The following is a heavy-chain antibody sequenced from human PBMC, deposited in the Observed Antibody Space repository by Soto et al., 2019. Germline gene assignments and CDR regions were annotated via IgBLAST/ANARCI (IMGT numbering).Heavy chain of an antibody. CDR2: ISSSSSYI. CDR1: GFTFSSYS. V-gene: IGHV3-21*01. CDR3: ARDPKGGRLVTPIDY. D-gene: IGHD3-16*01. J-gene: IGHJ4*02. Sequence: GGSLRLSCAASGFTFSSYSMNWVRQAPGKGLEWVSSISSSSSYIYYADSVKGRFTISRDNAKNSLYLQMNSLRAEDTAVYYCARDPKGGRLVTPIDYWGQGTLVTVSS.